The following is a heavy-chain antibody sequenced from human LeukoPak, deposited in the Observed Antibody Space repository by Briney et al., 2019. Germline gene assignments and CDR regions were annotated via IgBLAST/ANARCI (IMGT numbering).Heavy chain of an antibody. V-gene: IGHV6-1*01. CDR1: GDSVSSNSVA. D-gene: IGHD2-2*01. Sequence: SQTLSLTCAISGDSVSSNSVAWNWIRQSPSRGLEWLGRTYYRSTWYNDYAVSVRGRITVNPDTSKNQFSLHLNSVTPEDTAVYYCARRLTQYDCFDPWGQGVLVTVSS. J-gene: IGHJ5*02. CDR3: ARRLTQYDCFDP. CDR2: TYYRSTWYN.